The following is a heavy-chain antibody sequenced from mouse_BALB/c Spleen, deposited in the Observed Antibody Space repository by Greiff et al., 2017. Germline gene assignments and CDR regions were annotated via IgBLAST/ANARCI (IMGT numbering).Heavy chain of an antibody. CDR2: INPSNGGT. CDR3: TRYGAYAMVY. D-gene: IGHD1-1*02. Sequence: QVQLQQPGAELVKPGASVKLSCKASGYTFTSYYMYWVKQRPGQGLEWIGGINPSNGGTNFNEKFKSKATLTVDKSSSTAYMQLSSLTSEDSAVYYCTRYGAYAMVYWGQGTSVTVAS. J-gene: IGHJ4*01. V-gene: IGHV1S81*02. CDR1: GYTFTSYY.